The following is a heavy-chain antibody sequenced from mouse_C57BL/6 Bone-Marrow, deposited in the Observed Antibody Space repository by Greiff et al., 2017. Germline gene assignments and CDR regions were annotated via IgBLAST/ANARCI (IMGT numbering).Heavy chain of an antibody. CDR2: IFPGDGET. V-gene: IGHV1-80*01. J-gene: IGHJ3*01. CDR3: ARGAY. CDR1: GYAFSSYW. Sequence: VKVVESGAELVTPGASVKISCKVSGYAFSSYWMNWVKQRPGKGLEWIGQIFPGDGETNNNGKFKGKATLTADKSSSTAYMQLSSLTSEDSAVYFCARGAYWGQGTLVTVSA.